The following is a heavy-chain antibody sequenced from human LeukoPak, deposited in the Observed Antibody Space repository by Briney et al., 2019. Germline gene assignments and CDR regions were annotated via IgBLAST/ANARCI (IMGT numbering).Heavy chain of an antibody. CDR3: AREEDNWNFLDY. CDR1: GYTFTSYY. Sequence: ASVKVSCKASGYTFTSYYMHWVRQAPGQGLEWMGIINPSGGSTSYAQKLQGRVTMTTDTSTSTAYMELRSLRSDDTAVYYCAREEDNWNFLDYWGQGTLVTVSS. V-gene: IGHV1-46*01. CDR2: INPSGGST. D-gene: IGHD1-7*01. J-gene: IGHJ4*02.